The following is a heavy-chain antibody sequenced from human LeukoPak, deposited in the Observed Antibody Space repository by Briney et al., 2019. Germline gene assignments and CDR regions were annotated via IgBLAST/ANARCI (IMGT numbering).Heavy chain of an antibody. CDR3: TNLTVATNFDY. D-gene: IGHD6-19*01. CDR1: GFSFSFYE. Sequence: PGGSLRLSCAASGFSFSFYEMHWVRQAPGKGLEWISDISSSGTTTYYADSVKGRFTISRDNAKKSLYLQMNSLRAEDTAVYYCTNLTVATNFDYWGRGSLVTVSS. V-gene: IGHV3-48*03. CDR2: ISSSGTTT. J-gene: IGHJ4*02.